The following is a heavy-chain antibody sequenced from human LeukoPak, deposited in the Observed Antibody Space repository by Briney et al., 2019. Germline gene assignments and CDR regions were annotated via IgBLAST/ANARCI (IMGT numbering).Heavy chain of an antibody. J-gene: IGHJ4*02. V-gene: IGHV1-69*05. D-gene: IGHD6-13*01. CDR1: GGTFSSYA. Sequence: SVKVSCKASGGTFSSYAISWVRQAPGQGLEWMGGIIPIFGTANYAQKFQGRVTMTRNTSISTAYMELSSLRSEDTAVYYCARLIADFDYWGQGTLVTVSS. CDR3: ARLIADFDY. CDR2: IIPIFGTA.